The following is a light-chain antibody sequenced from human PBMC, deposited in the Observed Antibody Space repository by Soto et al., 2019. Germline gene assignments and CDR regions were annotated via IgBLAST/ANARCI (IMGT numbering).Light chain of an antibody. CDR2: GAS. V-gene: IGKV3-20*01. CDR1: QSVSNNY. J-gene: IGKJ1*01. Sequence: EIVLTQSPGTLSLSPGERATLSCRASQSVSNNYLGWYQQKPGQAPRLLVYGASRRATGIPDRFSGSGSGTDFTLTISGLEAEDFAVYYCQQYGNSLPWTFGQGTKVEN. CDR3: QQYGNSLPWT.